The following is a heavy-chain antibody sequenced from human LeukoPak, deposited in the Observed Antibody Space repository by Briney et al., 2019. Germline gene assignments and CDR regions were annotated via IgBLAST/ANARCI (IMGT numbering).Heavy chain of an antibody. J-gene: IGHJ3*02. V-gene: IGHV4-59*01. CDR3: ARDRVSYDSSGLDAFDI. D-gene: IGHD3-22*01. CDR1: GGSISSYY. CDR2: IYYSGST. Sequence: PSETLSLTCTVSGGSISSYYWSWIRQPPGKGREWSGYIYYSGSTNYNPSLKSRVTISVDTSKNQFSLKLSSVTAADTAVYYCARDRVSYDSSGLDAFDIWGQGTMVTVSS.